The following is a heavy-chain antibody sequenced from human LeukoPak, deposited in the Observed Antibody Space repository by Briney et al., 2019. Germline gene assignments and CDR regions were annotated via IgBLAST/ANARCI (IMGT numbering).Heavy chain of an antibody. CDR2: IYPGDSDT. CDR1: GYSFTSYW. Sequence: GESLKFSCKGSGYSFTSYWIGWVRQMPGKGLEWMGIIYPGDSDTRYRPSFQGQVTISADKSISTAYLQWSSLKASDTAMYYCARVAGYYDSSGYNRLDYWGQGTLVTVSS. J-gene: IGHJ4*02. D-gene: IGHD3-22*01. CDR3: ARVAGYYDSSGYNRLDY. V-gene: IGHV5-51*01.